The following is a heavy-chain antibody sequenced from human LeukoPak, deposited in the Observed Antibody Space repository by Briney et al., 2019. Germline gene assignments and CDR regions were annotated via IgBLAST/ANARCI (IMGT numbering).Heavy chain of an antibody. CDR2: ISYDGSNK. Sequence: GGSLRLSCAASGFTFSSYGMHWVRQAPGKGLEWVAVISYDGSNKYYADSVKGRFTISRDNSKNTLYLQMNSLRAEDTAVYYCASGFTTVNFDYWGQGTLVTVSS. V-gene: IGHV3-30-3*01. D-gene: IGHD4-17*01. J-gene: IGHJ4*02. CDR3: ASGFTTVNFDY. CDR1: GFTFSSYG.